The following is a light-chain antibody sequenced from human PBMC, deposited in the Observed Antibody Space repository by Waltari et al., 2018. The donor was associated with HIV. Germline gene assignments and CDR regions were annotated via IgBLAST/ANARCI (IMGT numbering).Light chain of an antibody. CDR2: DAS. J-gene: IGKJ5*01. Sequence: DIMLTQSPATLSLSPGERATLSCRASQSVATYLAWFQQKPGQAPRLLIYDASNRVTGIPARFSGSGAGTDFTLTISSLEPEDFGVYYCQQRSFPITFGQGTRLEI. V-gene: IGKV3-11*01. CDR1: QSVATY. CDR3: QQRSFPIT.